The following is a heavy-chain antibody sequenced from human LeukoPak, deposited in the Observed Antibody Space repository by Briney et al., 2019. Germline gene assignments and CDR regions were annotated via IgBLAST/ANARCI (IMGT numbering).Heavy chain of an antibody. V-gene: IGHV5-10-1*01. J-gene: IGHJ4*02. CDR3: ARHKDTAMAPFDY. Sequence: GESLKISCKGSGYSFTSYWISWVRQMPGKGLEWMGRIDPSDSYTNYSPSFQGNVTISADKSISTAYLQWSSLKASDTAMYYCARHKDTAMAPFDYWGQGTLVTVSS. CDR2: IDPSDSYT. CDR1: GYSFTSYW. D-gene: IGHD5-18*01.